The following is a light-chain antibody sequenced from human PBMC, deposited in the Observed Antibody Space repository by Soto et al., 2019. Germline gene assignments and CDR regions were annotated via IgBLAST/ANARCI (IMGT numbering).Light chain of an antibody. CDR3: QNYTSAPNT. J-gene: IGKJ2*01. CDR1: QAITNY. CDR2: GAS. Sequence: DIRMTQSPSSLSASVGDRVTITCRASQAITNYLAWYQQKPGKVPKLLIYGASTLQSGVPSRFTGSGSGTVFTLTITSLQPEDVATYYCQNYTSAPNTFGQGTRLAIK. V-gene: IGKV1-27*01.